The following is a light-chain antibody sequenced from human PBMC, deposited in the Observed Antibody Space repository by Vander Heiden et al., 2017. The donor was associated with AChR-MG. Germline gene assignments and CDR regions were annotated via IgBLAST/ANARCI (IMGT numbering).Light chain of an antibody. Sequence: SYELTPPPSVSVSPGQTASITCSGDLLGNKYTSWYQQRPGQSPVLVIYQDAKRPSGIPERFSGSNSGNTATLTISGTQTLDEADYYCQAWDSNIYVFGTGTKVTVL. CDR3: QAWDSNIYV. CDR1: LLGNKY. J-gene: IGLJ1*01. CDR2: QDA. V-gene: IGLV3-1*01.